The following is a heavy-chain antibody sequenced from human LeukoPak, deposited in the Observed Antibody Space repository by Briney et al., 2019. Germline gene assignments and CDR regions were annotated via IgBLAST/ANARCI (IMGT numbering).Heavy chain of an antibody. Sequence: VASVKVSCKASNYTFISYGISWVRQAPGQGLEWMGWISAYNGNTNYAQKLQDRVTMTTDTSTSTAYMELRSLRSDDTAVYYCARGVMITFGGVIVPYYFDYWGQGTLVTVSS. J-gene: IGHJ4*02. V-gene: IGHV1-18*01. CDR1: NYTFISYG. D-gene: IGHD3-16*02. CDR2: ISAYNGNT. CDR3: ARGVMITFGGVIVPYYFDY.